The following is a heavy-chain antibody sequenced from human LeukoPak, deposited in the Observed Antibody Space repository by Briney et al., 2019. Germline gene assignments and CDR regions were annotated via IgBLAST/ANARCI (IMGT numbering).Heavy chain of an antibody. J-gene: IGHJ6*03. D-gene: IGHD3-3*01. Sequence: SETLSLTCAVYGGSFSGYYWSWIRQPPGKGLEWIGEINHSGSTNYNPSLKSRVTISVDTSKNQFSLKLSSVTAADTAVYYCARRRYDFWGLYYYYMDVWGKGTTVTVSS. CDR1: GGSFSGYY. CDR3: ARRRYDFWGLYYYYMDV. V-gene: IGHV4-34*01. CDR2: INHSGST.